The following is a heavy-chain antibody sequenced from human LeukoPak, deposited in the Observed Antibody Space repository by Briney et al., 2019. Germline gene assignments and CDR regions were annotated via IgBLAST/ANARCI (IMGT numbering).Heavy chain of an antibody. CDR1: GFTLDDYG. CDR2: INWNGGSA. V-gene: IGHV3-20*04. Sequence: GGSLRLSCAATGFTLDDYGMSWVRPAPGKGLDWVSGINWNGGSAGYADSVKGRFTIPRDNAKNSLYLQMNSLRAEDTALYYCARGPYDSSGYYCPLDYWGQGTLVTVSS. D-gene: IGHD3-22*01. J-gene: IGHJ4*02. CDR3: ARGPYDSSGYYCPLDY.